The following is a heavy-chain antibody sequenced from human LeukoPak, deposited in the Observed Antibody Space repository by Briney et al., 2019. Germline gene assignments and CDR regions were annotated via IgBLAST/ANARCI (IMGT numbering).Heavy chain of an antibody. CDR2: ISGSGGST. CDR1: GFTFSSYA. D-gene: IGHD6-13*01. Sequence: GGSLRLSCAASGFTFSSYAMSWVRQAPGKGLEWVSAISGSGGSTYYADSVKGRFTISRDNSKNTLFLQMNSLRAEDTAVYYCAKVSQGYSSSWYYFDYWGQGTLVTVSS. J-gene: IGHJ4*02. V-gene: IGHV3-23*01. CDR3: AKVSQGYSSSWYYFDY.